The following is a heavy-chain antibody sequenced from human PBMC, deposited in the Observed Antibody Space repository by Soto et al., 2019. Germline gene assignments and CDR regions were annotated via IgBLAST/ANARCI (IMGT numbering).Heavy chain of an antibody. J-gene: IGHJ5*02. CDR2: IIPIVGTA. D-gene: IGHD3-3*01. Sequence: QVQLVQSGAEVKKPGSSVKVSCKASGGTFSSYAISCVRQVPGQGPEWMGGIIPIVGTAHYAQKYQGRVTIPADESTSTDHMELSSLRSEDTAVYYCARLKGGVIIPGYLREYNWFDPWGQGTLGTVSS. CDR3: ARLKGGVIIPGYLREYNWFDP. V-gene: IGHV1-69*12. CDR1: GGTFSSYA.